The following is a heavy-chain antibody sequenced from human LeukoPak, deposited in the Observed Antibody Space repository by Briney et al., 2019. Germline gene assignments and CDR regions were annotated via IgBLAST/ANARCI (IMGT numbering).Heavy chain of an antibody. D-gene: IGHD6-25*01. CDR2: LYYAENN. V-gene: IGHV4-39*01. Sequence: IPSETLSLTCTVSGGSISIISSSTYYWGWPRRTPLKGLEWIGCLYYAENNHYNPSLKSRATLSVDTSNTQFSLKMTSVTAADAAVYFCARQLPTAAADTRGYFDYWGQGTVVTVSS. J-gene: IGHJ4*02. CDR1: GGSISIISSSTYY. CDR3: ARQLPTAAADTRGYFDY.